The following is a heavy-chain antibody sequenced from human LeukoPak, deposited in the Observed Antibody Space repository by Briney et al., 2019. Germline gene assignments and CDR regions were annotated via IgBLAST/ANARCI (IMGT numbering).Heavy chain of an antibody. CDR1: GFTFSSYA. Sequence: GGSLRLSCAASGFTFSSYALHWVRQAAGKGLEWVAVISYDGSNKYYVDSVKGRFTISRDNSKNTLYLQMNSLRGEDTAVYYCAKGGESSGYYGGPDYWSQGTLVTVSS. CDR3: AKGGESSGYYGGPDY. J-gene: IGHJ4*02. CDR2: ISYDGSNK. D-gene: IGHD3-22*01. V-gene: IGHV3-30*18.